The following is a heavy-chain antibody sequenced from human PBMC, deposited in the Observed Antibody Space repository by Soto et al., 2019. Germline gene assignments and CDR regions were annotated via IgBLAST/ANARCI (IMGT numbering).Heavy chain of an antibody. D-gene: IGHD3-22*01. Sequence: QVQLVQSGAEVKKPGASVKVSCKASGYTFTSYGISWVRQAPGQGLEWMGWISAYNGNTNYAQKLQGRVTMTTDTSPRTADMDLRSLRSDDTAFYYCSRWFPPLYYDSSGYYYVNLGNDYWGQGTLVTVSS. V-gene: IGHV1-18*01. CDR2: ISAYNGNT. J-gene: IGHJ4*02. CDR1: GYTFTSYG. CDR3: SRWFPPLYYDSSGYYYVNLGNDY.